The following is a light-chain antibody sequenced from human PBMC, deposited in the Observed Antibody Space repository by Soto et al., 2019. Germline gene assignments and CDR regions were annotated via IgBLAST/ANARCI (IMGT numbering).Light chain of an antibody. CDR3: QQYGSSLYT. V-gene: IGKV3-20*01. Sequence: EIVLTQSPGTLSLSPGERVTLSCRASQSVSSSYLAWYQQKSGQAPRLLIYGASSRATGIPDRFSGSGSGTDFTLTISRLEPEDFAVYYCQQYGSSLYTFGQGTKVEIK. J-gene: IGKJ2*01. CDR2: GAS. CDR1: QSVSSSY.